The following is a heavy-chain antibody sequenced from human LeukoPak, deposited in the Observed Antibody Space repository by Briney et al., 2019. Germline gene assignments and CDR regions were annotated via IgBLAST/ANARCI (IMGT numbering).Heavy chain of an antibody. CDR2: IIPILGIA. D-gene: IGHD1-26*01. J-gene: IGHJ4*02. Sequence: SVKVSCKASGGTFSRYTISWARQAPGQGLEWMGRIIPILGIANYAQQFQGRVTITADKSTSTAYMELSSLRSEDTAVYYCARGSELARFDYWGQGTLVTVSS. V-gene: IGHV1-69*02. CDR3: ARGSELARFDY. CDR1: GGTFSRYT.